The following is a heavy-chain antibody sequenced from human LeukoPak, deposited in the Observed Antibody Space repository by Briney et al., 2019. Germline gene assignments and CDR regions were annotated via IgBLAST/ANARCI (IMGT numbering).Heavy chain of an antibody. Sequence: PSETLSLTCAVYGGSFSGYYWSWIRQPPGKGLEWIGEINHSGSTNYNPSLKSRVTISVDTSKNQCSLKLSSVTAADTAVYYCARGRITMVRGVYRHNWFDPWGQGTLVTVSS. V-gene: IGHV4-34*01. CDR3: ARGRITMVRGVYRHNWFDP. J-gene: IGHJ5*02. CDR2: INHSGST. D-gene: IGHD3-10*01. CDR1: GGSFSGYY.